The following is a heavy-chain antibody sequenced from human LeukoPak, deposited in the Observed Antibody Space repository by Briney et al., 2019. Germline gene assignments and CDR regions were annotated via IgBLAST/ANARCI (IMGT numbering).Heavy chain of an antibody. CDR3: SGSFDF. CDR1: GFSFSTYA. Sequence: GGSLSLSCAASGFSFSTYAMTWVRRAPGKGLEWVSGISGSGGSPYYADSVKGRFTISRDTSKNTLYLQMNSLRAEDTAVYYSSGSFDFWGQGTLVTVSS. J-gene: IGHJ4*02. V-gene: IGHV3-23*01. D-gene: IGHD3-22*01. CDR2: ISGSGGSP.